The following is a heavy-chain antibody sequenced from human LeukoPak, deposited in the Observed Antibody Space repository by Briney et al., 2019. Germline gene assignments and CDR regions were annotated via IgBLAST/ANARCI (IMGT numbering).Heavy chain of an antibody. CDR1: GFTFTNAW. Sequence: GGSLRLSCVDSGFTFTNAWMSWVRQAPGKGLEWVSSISSSSSYIYYADSVKGRFTISRDNAKNSLYLQMSSLRAEDTAVYYCARGGRPDYWGQGTLVTVSS. D-gene: IGHD3-10*01. CDR3: ARGGRPDY. J-gene: IGHJ4*02. V-gene: IGHV3-21*01. CDR2: ISSSSSYI.